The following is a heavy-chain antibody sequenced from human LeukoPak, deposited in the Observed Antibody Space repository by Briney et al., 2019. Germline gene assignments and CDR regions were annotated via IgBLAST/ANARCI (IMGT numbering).Heavy chain of an antibody. CDR3: ATDNITMVRGPSRMDV. CDR1: GYTLTELS. V-gene: IGHV1-24*01. CDR2: FDPEDGET. D-gene: IGHD3-10*01. Sequence: ASVKVSCKVSGYTLTELSMHWVRQAPGKGLEWMGGFDPEDGETIYAQKFQGRVTMTEATSTDTAYMELSSLRSEDTAVYYCATDNITMVRGPSRMDVWGQGTTVTVSS. J-gene: IGHJ6*02.